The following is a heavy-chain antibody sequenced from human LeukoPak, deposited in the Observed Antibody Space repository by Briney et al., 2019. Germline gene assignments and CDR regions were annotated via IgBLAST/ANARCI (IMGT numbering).Heavy chain of an antibody. CDR3: TSYFRCSSATCYTNY. CDR2: INSDGSST. CDR1: GFTFSTYW. J-gene: IGHJ4*02. D-gene: IGHD2-2*02. V-gene: IGHV3-74*01. Sequence: GGSLRLSCAASGFTFSTYWMHWVRQAPGKGLVWVSRINSDGSSTNYADSVKGRFTISRDNAKNTLYLQMNSLRAEDTAVYYCTSYFRCSSATCYTNYWGQGTLVTVSS.